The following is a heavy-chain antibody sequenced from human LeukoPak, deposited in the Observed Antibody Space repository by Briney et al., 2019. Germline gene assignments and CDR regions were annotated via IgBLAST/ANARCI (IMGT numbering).Heavy chain of an antibody. Sequence: SETLSLTCAVSGDSINREIWWHWVRQPPGKGLEWIGEIHHGGSTYYKPSLRSRVTISVGKSRNHFSLEMNSVTAADTAVYYCAREIPVFFASTLDSWGQGILVTVSS. CDR3: AREIPVFFASTLDS. V-gene: IGHV4-4*02. CDR1: GDSINREIW. J-gene: IGHJ4*02. CDR2: IHHGGST. D-gene: IGHD2-2*01.